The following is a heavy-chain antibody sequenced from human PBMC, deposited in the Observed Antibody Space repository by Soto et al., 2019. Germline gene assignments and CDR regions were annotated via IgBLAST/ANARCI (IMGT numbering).Heavy chain of an antibody. CDR2: ISWNSGSI. J-gene: IGHJ3*02. Sequence: GGSLRLSCAASGFTFDDYAMHWVRQAPGKGLEWVSGISWNSGSIGYADSVKGRFTISRDNAKNTLYLQMNSLRAEDTAVYYCAKDRITIFGVVKFGNDAFDIWGQGTMVTVSS. CDR3: AKDRITIFGVVKFGNDAFDI. CDR1: GFTFDDYA. V-gene: IGHV3-9*01. D-gene: IGHD3-3*01.